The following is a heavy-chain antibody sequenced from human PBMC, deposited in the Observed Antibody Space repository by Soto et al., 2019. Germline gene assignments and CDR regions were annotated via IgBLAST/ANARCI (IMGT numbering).Heavy chain of an antibody. D-gene: IGHD3-22*01. Sequence: EGQLVESGGGLVKPGGSLRLSCAASGFTLSNVWMTWVRQAPGKGLEWVGRIKSQTHGGTTDYAAPVKGRCTISRGDSGNTLYLKMNFLRTEDTAVYFCTPTADINMIVREDTMDFWGQGTLVTVSS. CDR2: IKSQTHGGTT. CDR1: GFTLSNVW. J-gene: IGHJ4*02. CDR3: TPTADINMIVREDTMDF. V-gene: IGHV3-15*01.